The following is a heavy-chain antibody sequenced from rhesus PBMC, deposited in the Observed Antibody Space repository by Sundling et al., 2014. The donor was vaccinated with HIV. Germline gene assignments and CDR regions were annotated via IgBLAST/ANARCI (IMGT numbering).Heavy chain of an antibody. CDR3: ARSSLLWTAYWVFDV. V-gene: IGHV4S10*01. CDR2: IYGGYTST. Sequence: QVQLQESGPGMVKPSETLSLTCAVSGGSISDSYRWSWIRQSPGKGLEWIGYIYGGYTSTNYNPSLKSRVTISKDTSRNQFSFKLTSVTAADTAVYYCARSSLLWTAYWVFDVWGPGVLVTVSS. J-gene: IGHJ5-1*01. D-gene: IGHD3-3*01. CDR1: GGSISDSYR.